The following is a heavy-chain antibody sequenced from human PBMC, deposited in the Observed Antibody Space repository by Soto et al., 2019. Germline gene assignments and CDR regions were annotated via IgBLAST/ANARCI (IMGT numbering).Heavy chain of an antibody. CDR1: GGSVSNKTYY. J-gene: IGHJ4*02. Sequence: SETLSLTCSVSGGSVSNKTYYWSWIRQPPGKRLERIGYVYYSGTTNYNPSLKSRVTISVDLSKNQFSLRLSSVTTADTALYYCARTTAVPNTLRSRYFFDYWGQGTLVTVSS. D-gene: IGHD4-17*01. CDR3: ARTTAVPNTLRSRYFFDY. V-gene: IGHV4-61*01. CDR2: VYYSGTT.